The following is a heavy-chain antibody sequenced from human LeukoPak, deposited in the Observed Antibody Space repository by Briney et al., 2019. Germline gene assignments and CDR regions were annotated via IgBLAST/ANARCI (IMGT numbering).Heavy chain of an antibody. CDR1: GFTFSSYG. CDR3: AKLLRGVVVPYFDS. CDR2: IWYDGSNK. J-gene: IGHJ4*02. V-gene: IGHV3-33*06. D-gene: IGHD3-10*01. Sequence: GRSLRLSCAASGFTFSSYGMHWVRQAPGKGLEWVAVIWYDGSNKYYADSVKGRFTVSRDTSKNTLFLQLNSLRAEDTAVYYCAKLLRGVVVPYFDSWGQGTLVTVSS.